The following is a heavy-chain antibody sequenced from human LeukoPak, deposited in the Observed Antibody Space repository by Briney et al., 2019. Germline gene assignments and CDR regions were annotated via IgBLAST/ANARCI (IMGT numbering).Heavy chain of an antibody. D-gene: IGHD6-13*01. J-gene: IGHJ5*02. Sequence: ASVKVSCKASGYTFSRYYFHWVRQAPGQGLDWMGIITPTTGGANYARKFQGRVAMTRDTSTSTVYMELSSLTSGDTAVYYCATSDSTTGNWFDPWGQGTRVSVSS. CDR2: ITPTTGGA. CDR3: ATSDSTTGNWFDP. V-gene: IGHV1-46*01. CDR1: GYTFSRYY.